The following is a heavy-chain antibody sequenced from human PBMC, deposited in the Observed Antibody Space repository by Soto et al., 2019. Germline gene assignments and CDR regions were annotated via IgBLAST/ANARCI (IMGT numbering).Heavy chain of an antibody. J-gene: IGHJ3*02. CDR3: TTDRGSHDAFDI. Sequence: GSLRLSCAASGFTFSNAWMNRVRQAPGKGLEWVGRIKSKTDGGTTDYAAPVKGRFTISRDDSKNTLYLQMNSLKTEDTVVYYCTTDRGSHDAFDIWGQGTMVTVS. D-gene: IGHD1-26*01. CDR1: GFTFSNAW. CDR2: IKSKTDGGTT. V-gene: IGHV3-15*07.